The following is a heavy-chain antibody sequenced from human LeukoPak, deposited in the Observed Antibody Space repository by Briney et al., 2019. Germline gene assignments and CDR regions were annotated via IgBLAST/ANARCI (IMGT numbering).Heavy chain of an antibody. CDR2: TRNKANSYTT. D-gene: IGHD3-22*01. CDR1: GFTFSDHY. CDR3: ASTTGNYYDSSGYYQYYYYGMDV. J-gene: IGHJ6*02. V-gene: IGHV3-72*01. Sequence: GGSLRLSRAASGFTFSDHYMDWVRQAPGKGLEWVGRTRNKANSYTTEYAASVKGRFTISRDDSKNSLYLQMNSLKTEDTAVYYCASTTGNYYDSSGYYQYYYYGMDVWGQGTTVTVSS.